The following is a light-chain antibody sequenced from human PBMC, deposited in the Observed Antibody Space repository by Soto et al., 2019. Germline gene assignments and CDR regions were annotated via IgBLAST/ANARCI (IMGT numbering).Light chain of an antibody. Sequence: QSVLTQPPSVSGAPGQRVTISCTGSSSDIGAHYDVHWYQQLPGTAPKLLIYGNNNRPSGVPDRFSGSKSGTSASLAITGLQAEDEADYYCSAWDDSLNGWVFGGGTKLTVL. CDR2: GNN. CDR3: SAWDDSLNGWV. V-gene: IGLV1-40*01. CDR1: SSDIGAHYD. J-gene: IGLJ3*02.